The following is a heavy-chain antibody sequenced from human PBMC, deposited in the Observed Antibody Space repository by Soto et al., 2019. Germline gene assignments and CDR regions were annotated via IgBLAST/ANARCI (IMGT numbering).Heavy chain of an antibody. J-gene: IGHJ5*02. CDR3: PRDASRDSSARGWFDP. CDR2: ISSNSAYI. V-gene: IGHV3-21*01. D-gene: IGHD6-13*01. Sequence: PGGSLRLSCAASGFTFRSSTMNWVRQAPGRGLEWVSTISSNSAYIYYTDALRGRFTISRDNAKNSLHLQMNSLRAEDTAVYYCPRDASRDSSARGWFDPWGPGTLVTVSS. CDR1: GFTFRSST.